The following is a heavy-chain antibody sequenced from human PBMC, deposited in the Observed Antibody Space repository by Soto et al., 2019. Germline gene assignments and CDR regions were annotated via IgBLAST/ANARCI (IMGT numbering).Heavy chain of an antibody. CDR2: ISAYNGNT. Sequence: ASVKVSCKASGYTFTSYGISWVRQAPGQGLEWMGCISAYNGNTNYAQKLQGRVTMTTDTSTSTAYMELRRLRSDDTAVYYCARGYAGPDEYGGRGPVDYWGQGTLVTVSS. CDR3: ARGYAGPDEYGGRGPVDY. V-gene: IGHV1-18*01. CDR1: GYTFTSYG. D-gene: IGHD4-17*01. J-gene: IGHJ4*02.